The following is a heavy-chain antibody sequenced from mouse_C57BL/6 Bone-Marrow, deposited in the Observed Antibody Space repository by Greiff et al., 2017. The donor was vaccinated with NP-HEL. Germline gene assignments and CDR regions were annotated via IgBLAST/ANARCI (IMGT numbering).Heavy chain of an antibody. J-gene: IGHJ1*03. CDR1: GFTFNTYA. CDR2: VRSKSSNYAT. V-gene: IGHV10-3*01. CDR3: VREGYYGSGYWYFDV. D-gene: IGHD1-1*01. Sequence: EVQRVESGGGLVQPKGSLKLSCAASGFTFNTYAMHWVRQAPGKGLEWVARVRSKSSNYATYYADSVKDRFTISRDDSQSMLYLQMNNLKTEDTAMYYCVREGYYGSGYWYFDVWGTGTTVTVSS.